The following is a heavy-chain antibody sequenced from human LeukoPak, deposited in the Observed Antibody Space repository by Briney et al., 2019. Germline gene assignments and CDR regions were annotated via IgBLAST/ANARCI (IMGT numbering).Heavy chain of an antibody. V-gene: IGHV3-30*02. CDR1: GFTFSTYA. CDR3: AKEIWPTVTTPGHTHFDY. CDR2: IRYDGRNN. Sequence: GGSLRLSCAASGFTFSTYAMNWVRQSPGKGLEWVAFIRYDGRNNYYADSVKGRFTISRDNSKNTLCLQMNSLRAEDTAVYYCAKEIWPTVTTPGHTHFDYWGQGTLVTVSS. D-gene: IGHD4-17*01. J-gene: IGHJ4*02.